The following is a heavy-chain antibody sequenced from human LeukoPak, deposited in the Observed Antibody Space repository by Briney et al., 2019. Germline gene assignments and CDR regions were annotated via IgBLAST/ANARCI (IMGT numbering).Heavy chain of an antibody. Sequence: PSETLSLTCSVSGGSISGHYWTWIRQPPGKGLEWIGQIHYTGKPDYNPSLKSRITISVDTSKNQVSLQVSSVTAADSAIYYCARVGVDYDMDVWVHGTTVTV. CDR3: ARVGVDYDMDV. CDR1: GGSISGHY. D-gene: IGHD3-16*01. J-gene: IGHJ6*02. CDR2: IHYTGKP. V-gene: IGHV4-59*11.